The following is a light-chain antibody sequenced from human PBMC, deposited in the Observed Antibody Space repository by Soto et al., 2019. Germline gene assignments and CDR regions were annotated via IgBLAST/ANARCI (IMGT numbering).Light chain of an antibody. J-gene: IGLJ2*01. Sequence: QSVLTQPPSVSGAPGQRVTISCTWSSSNIGAGYDVHWYQQLPGTAPKLLTYGNSNRPSGVPDRFSGSKSGTSASLAITGLQAEDEADYYCQSYASSLSGSVFGGGTKLTVL. CDR3: QSYASSLSGSV. CDR2: GNS. V-gene: IGLV1-40*01. CDR1: SSNIGAGYD.